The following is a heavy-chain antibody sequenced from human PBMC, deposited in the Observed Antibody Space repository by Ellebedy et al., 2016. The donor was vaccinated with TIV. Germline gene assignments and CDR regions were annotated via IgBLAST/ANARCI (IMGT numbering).Heavy chain of an antibody. CDR3: ARMGYCSSTSCYSGWFNP. CDR2: INSNSGAT. V-gene: IGHV1-2*02. D-gene: IGHD2-2*02. CDR1: GYTFTGYF. Sequence: ASVKVSXKASGYTFTGYFLHWVRQAPGQGLEWMGWINSNSGATNYAPKFQGRVTMSRDTSISTAYMELSRLRSDDTAVYYCARMGYCSSTSCYSGWFNPWGQGTLVTVSS. J-gene: IGHJ5*02.